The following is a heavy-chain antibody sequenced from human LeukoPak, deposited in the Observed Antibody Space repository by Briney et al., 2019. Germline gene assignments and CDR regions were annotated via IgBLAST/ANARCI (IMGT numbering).Heavy chain of an antibody. CDR2: ISYDGSNK. J-gene: IGHJ4*02. V-gene: IGHV3-30*18. D-gene: IGHD1-26*01. CDR3: AKQWELRY. Sequence: GSLRLSCAASGFTFSSYGMHWVRQAPGKGLEWVAVISYDGSNKYYADFVRGRFTISRDNSKNTLYLQMNSLRAEDTAVYYCAKQWELRYWGQGTLVTVSS. CDR1: GFTFSSYG.